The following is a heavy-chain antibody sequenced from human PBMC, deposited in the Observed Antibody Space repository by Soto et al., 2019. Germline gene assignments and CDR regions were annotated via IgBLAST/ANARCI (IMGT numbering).Heavy chain of an antibody. CDR1: GDTISTGGYT. J-gene: IGHJ6*02. V-gene: IGHV4-30-2*03. Sequence: TLSLTCDVSGDTISTGGYTWAWIRQPPGKALEWIGHTYYSESPYYNPSLKSRVTISLDTSKNQFSLKLSSVTAADTAVYYCARHLTYCSAGSCYSDFPYYGMDVWGQGTTVTVSS. D-gene: IGHD2-15*01. CDR3: ARHLTYCSAGSCYSDFPYYGMDV. CDR2: TYYSESP.